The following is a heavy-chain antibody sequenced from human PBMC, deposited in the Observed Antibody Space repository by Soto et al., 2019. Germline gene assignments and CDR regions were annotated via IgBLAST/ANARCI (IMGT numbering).Heavy chain of an antibody. V-gene: IGHV3-33*01. Sequence: GGSLRLSCAASGFTFSSYGMHWVRQAPGKGLEWVAVIWYDGSNKYYADSVKGRFTISRDNSKNTLYLQMNSLRAEDTAVYYCARVALEEHYGSGSYYNGWLSAFDIWGQGTMVTVSS. CDR3: ARVALEEHYGSGSYYNGWLSAFDI. CDR1: GFTFSSYG. D-gene: IGHD3-10*01. CDR2: IWYDGSNK. J-gene: IGHJ3*02.